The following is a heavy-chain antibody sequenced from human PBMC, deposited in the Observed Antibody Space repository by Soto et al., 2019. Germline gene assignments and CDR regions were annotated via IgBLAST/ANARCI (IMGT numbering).Heavy chain of an antibody. Sequence: QVQLVQSGAEVKKPGSSLKVSCKVSGGSFSSYGFNWVRQAPGQGLEWMGVIIPMFGITNHTQKFQDRMTITTDASTSTAYMELRSLRSDDTAMYYCASDPGYRLVDWGQGTLITVSS. J-gene: IGHJ4*02. CDR1: GGSFSSYG. CDR2: IIPMFGIT. D-gene: IGHD5-12*01. CDR3: ASDPGYRLVD. V-gene: IGHV1-69*05.